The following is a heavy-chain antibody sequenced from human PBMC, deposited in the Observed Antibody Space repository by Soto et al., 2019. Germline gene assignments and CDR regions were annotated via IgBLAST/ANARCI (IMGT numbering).Heavy chain of an antibody. CDR2: TGLNGRTT. Sequence: EVQLLESGGGLVQPGGSLRLSCAASGFTFSTSAMTWVRQAPGKGLEWVSTTGLNGRTTYYADSVKRRFTVSRDNSKNTLDLQMSSLRAEDTAVYYCATVHGTSRSFDSWGQGTLVTVSS. CDR3: ATVHGTSRSFDS. J-gene: IGHJ4*02. V-gene: IGHV3-23*01. CDR1: GFTFSTSA.